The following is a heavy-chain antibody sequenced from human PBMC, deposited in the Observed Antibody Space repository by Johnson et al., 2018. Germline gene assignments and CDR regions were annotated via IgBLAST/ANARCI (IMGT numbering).Heavy chain of an antibody. J-gene: IGHJ4*02. D-gene: IGHD1-26*01. Sequence: QVQLQESGPGLVKASETLSLTCTVSGGSISSSSYYWGWIRQPPGKGLEWVGSVFYSGSTSYNPPLKSRVTMSVDTSKNQFSLKMNSVTAADTAVYYCARQSRGELRFDAWGQGTLVNVSS. CDR1: GGSISSSSYY. V-gene: IGHV4-39*01. CDR3: ARQSRGELRFDA. CDR2: VFYSGST.